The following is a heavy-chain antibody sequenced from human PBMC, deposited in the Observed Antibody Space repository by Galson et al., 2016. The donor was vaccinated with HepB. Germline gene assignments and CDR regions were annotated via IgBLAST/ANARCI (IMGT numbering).Heavy chain of an antibody. CDR3: ARDSLGIAARPVFDY. V-gene: IGHV4-4*02. CDR1: GDSISSNHW. CDR2: IFHSGSI. D-gene: IGHD6-6*01. Sequence: SETLSLTCAVSGDSISSNHWWSWVRQSPGKGLEWIGEIFHSGSINYNPSLKSRVTISVDKSKDQFPLILTSVTAADTALYYCARDSLGIAARPVFDYWGQGTRVTVSS. J-gene: IGHJ4*02.